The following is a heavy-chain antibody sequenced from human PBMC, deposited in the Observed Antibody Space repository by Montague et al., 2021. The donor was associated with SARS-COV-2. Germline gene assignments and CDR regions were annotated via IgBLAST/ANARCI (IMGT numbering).Heavy chain of an antibody. D-gene: IGHD3-3*01. V-gene: IGHV4-59*12. CDR2: TSYSGST. J-gene: IGHJ6*02. CDR1: GGSISPYY. Sequence: SETLSLTCTVSGGSISPYYWSWIRQSPGKGLECIGYTSYSGSTDYNPSLKSRVTISIDTSKNQFSLKLSSVTAADTAVYYCARWGEYYDSPYYYYATDVWGQGTPVTVSS. CDR3: ARWGEYYDSPYYYYATDV.